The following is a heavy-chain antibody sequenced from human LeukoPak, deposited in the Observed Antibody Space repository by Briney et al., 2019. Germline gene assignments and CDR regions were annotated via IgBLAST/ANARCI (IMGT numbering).Heavy chain of an antibody. D-gene: IGHD6-13*01. J-gene: IGHJ4*02. CDR2: ILNDGIHK. CDR3: AKDRSSSWSGGDY. Sequence: TFILNDGIHKYYIDSVKGRFTISRETYKNTLYLQMNSLRPEDTAVYYCAKDRSSSWSGGDYWGQGTLVTVSS. V-gene: IGHV3-30*02.